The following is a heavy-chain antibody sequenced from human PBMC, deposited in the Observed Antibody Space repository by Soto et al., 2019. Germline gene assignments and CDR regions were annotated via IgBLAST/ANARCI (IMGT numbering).Heavy chain of an antibody. CDR2: ISGSGGST. D-gene: IGHD6-19*01. CDR3: ARSSSGWYFDY. CDR1: GFTFSNYA. Sequence: EVQLLESGGGLVQPGGSLRVSCAAPGFTFSNYAMNWVRQAPGKGLEWVSVISGSGGSTYYADSLKGRFTISRDNSKNTLYLQMNSLRGEDTAVYYCARSSSGWYFDYWGQGTLVTVSS. V-gene: IGHV3-23*01. J-gene: IGHJ4*02.